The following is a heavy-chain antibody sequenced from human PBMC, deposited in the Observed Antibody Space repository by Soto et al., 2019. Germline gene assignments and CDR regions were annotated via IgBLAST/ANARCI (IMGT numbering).Heavy chain of an antibody. D-gene: IGHD3-10*01. CDR2: IIPIFGTA. V-gene: IGHV1-69*06. CDR3: ARAVGVRGINYYYYYGMDV. Sequence: ASVKVSCKASGGTFSSYAISWVRQAPGQGLEWMGGIIPIFGTANYAQKFQGRVTITADKSTSTAYMELSSLRSEDTAVYYCARAVGVRGINYYYYYGMDVWGQGTTVTVSS. J-gene: IGHJ6*02. CDR1: GGTFSSYA.